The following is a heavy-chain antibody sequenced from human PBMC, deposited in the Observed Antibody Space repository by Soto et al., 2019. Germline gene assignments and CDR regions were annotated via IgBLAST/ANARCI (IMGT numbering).Heavy chain of an antibody. CDR2: INHSGST. D-gene: IGHD2-15*01. CDR1: GGSFSCYY. Sequence: PSEALSLTCAVYGGSFSCYYWSWIRRPPGKGLEWIGEINHSGSTNYNPSLKSRVTISVDTSKNQFSLKLSSVTAADTAVYYCARGPYCSGGSCYSGWFDPWGQGTLVTVSS. CDR3: ARGPYCSGGSCYSGWFDP. V-gene: IGHV4-34*01. J-gene: IGHJ5*02.